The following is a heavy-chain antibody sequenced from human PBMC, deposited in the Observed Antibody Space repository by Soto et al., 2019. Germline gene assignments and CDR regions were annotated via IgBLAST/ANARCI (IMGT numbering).Heavy chain of an antibody. Sequence: GGSLRLSCAASGFTFSSYGMHWVRQAPGKGLEWVAVIWYDGSNKYYADSVKGRFTISRDNSKNTLYLQMNSLRAEDTAVYYCARSPSRVVGRPYLVDYWGQGTLVTVSS. CDR2: IWYDGSNK. V-gene: IGHV3-33*01. CDR3: ARSPSRVVGRPYLVDY. CDR1: GFTFSSYG. D-gene: IGHD2-15*01. J-gene: IGHJ4*02.